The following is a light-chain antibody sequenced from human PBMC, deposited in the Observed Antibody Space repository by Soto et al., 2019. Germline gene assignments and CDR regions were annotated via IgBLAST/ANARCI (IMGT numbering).Light chain of an antibody. CDR1: QSVLYSSNNKNY. Sequence: DIVMTQSPDSLAVSLGERATISCKSSQSVLYSSNNKNYLAWYQQKPGPPPKLLIYWASTQESGGPDRFSGGGSGRDFALSISSRQAEDVAVYYCQQYYSTPPFTFGPGTKVDIK. CDR3: QQYYSTPPFT. V-gene: IGKV4-1*01. CDR2: WAS. J-gene: IGKJ3*01.